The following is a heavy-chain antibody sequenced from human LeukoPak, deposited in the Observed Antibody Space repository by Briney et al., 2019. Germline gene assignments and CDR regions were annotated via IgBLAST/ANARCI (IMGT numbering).Heavy chain of an antibody. Sequence: GGSLRLSRAASGFTFDDYAMHWVRQAPGKGLEWVSGISWNSGSIGYADSVKGRFTISRDNAKNSLYLQMNSLRAEDTALYYCVKTYCSGGSCWQFDPWGQGTLVTVSS. CDR3: VKTYCSGGSCWQFDP. CDR1: GFTFDDYA. V-gene: IGHV3-9*01. D-gene: IGHD2-15*01. J-gene: IGHJ5*02. CDR2: ISWNSGSI.